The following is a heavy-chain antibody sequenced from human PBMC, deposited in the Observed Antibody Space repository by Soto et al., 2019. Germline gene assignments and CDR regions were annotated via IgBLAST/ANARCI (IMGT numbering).Heavy chain of an antibody. CDR2: IYSSGTT. J-gene: IGHJ6*03. D-gene: IGHD3-3*01. Sequence: SETLSLTCTVSSGSISGYYWSWIRQPPGKGLEWIGSIYSSGTTYYNPSLKSRVTMSVDTSKIQFSLNLSSVTAAVTAVYYCARQASYDFWDGRFYYNYYMDVWGKGTPVTVSS. CDR3: ARQASYDFWDGRFYYNYYMDV. CDR1: SGSISGYY. V-gene: IGHV4-59*08.